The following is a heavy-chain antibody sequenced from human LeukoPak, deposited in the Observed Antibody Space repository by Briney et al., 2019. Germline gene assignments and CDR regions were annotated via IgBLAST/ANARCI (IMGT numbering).Heavy chain of an antibody. D-gene: IGHD6-13*01. Sequence: PSETLSFTCTVSGXSISSYYGSWIRQPPGKGLEWIGYIYYSGSTNYNPSLKSRVTISVDTSKNQFSLKLSSVTAADTAVYYCAREGSSSSWDYWGQGTLVTVSS. V-gene: IGHV4-59*01. J-gene: IGHJ4*02. CDR1: GXSISSYY. CDR2: IYYSGST. CDR3: AREGSSSSWDY.